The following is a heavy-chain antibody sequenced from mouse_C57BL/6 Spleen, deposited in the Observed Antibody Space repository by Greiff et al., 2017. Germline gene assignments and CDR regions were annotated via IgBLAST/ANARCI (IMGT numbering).Heavy chain of an antibody. Sequence: EVKLVESGGGLVKPGGSLKLSCAASGFTFSSYAMSWVRQTPEKRLEWVATISDGGSYTYYPDNGKGRFTISRDTAKNNLYLQMSHLKAEDTAMYYCARDAGFPYYFDDWGQGTTLTVSS. CDR3: ARDAGFPYYFDD. V-gene: IGHV5-4*01. CDR1: GFTFSSYA. J-gene: IGHJ2*01. CDR2: ISDGGSYT.